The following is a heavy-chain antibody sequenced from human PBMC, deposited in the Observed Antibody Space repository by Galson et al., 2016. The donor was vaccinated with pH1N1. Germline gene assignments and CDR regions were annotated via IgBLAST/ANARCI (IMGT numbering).Heavy chain of an antibody. J-gene: IGHJ4*02. CDR2: ISGSSDAT. CDR3: ARERDLGTSTPDDFDY. Sequence: SLRLSCAASGFTFSSYSMTWVRQAPGKGLEWVSIISGSSDATFYADSVRGRFTISRDNSKNTLYLQMNGLRGDDTAVYYCARERDLGTSTPDDFDYWGQGILVTVSS. V-gene: IGHV3-23*01. CDR1: GFTFSSYS.